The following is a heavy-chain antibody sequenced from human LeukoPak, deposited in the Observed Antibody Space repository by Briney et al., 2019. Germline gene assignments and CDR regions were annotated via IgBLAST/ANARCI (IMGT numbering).Heavy chain of an antibody. V-gene: IGHV1-58*02. CDR2: IVVGSGNT. CDR1: GFTFTSSA. CDR3: AKGGKWELLSHVDY. J-gene: IGHJ4*02. Sequence: SVKVSCKASGFTFTSSAMQWVRQARGQRLEWIGWIVVGSGNTNYAQKFQERVTITRDMSTSTAYMELSSLRSEDTAVYYCAKGGKWELLSHVDYWGQGTLVTVSS. D-gene: IGHD1-26*01.